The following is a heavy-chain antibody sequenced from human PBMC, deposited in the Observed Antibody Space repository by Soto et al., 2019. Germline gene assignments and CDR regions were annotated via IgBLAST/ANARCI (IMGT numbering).Heavy chain of an antibody. D-gene: IGHD3-3*01. CDR3: ARDGLRFLEWSSY. V-gene: IGHV4-39*01. CDR1: GDSISSSGYY. CDR2: FYFSGST. J-gene: IGHJ4*02. Sequence: SETLSLTCTVSGDSISSSGYYWGWIRQTPGKGLEWIGSFYFSGSTHYNPSLKSRVTISVDTSKNQFSLKLSSVTAADTAVYYCARDGLRFLEWSSYWGQGTLVTVSS.